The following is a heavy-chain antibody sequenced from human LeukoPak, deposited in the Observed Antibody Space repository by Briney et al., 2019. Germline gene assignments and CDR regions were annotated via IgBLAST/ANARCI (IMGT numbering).Heavy chain of an antibody. J-gene: IGHJ6*03. CDR1: GGSISSYY. CDR3: ASRNHYFYYMDV. CDR2: IFPSGSA. Sequence: SETLSLTCTVSGGSISSYYWTWIRQSPVKGLEWIGYIFPSGSAFYNPSLESRVTISLVTSENQFSLTLSSVTAADTAVYYCASRNHYFYYMDVWGKGTTVTVSS. V-gene: IGHV4-4*09.